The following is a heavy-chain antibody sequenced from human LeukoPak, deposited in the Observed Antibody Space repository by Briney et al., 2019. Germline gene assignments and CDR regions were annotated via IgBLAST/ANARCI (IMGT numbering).Heavy chain of an antibody. CDR1: GGSITSSSSDYY. CDR3: ARHRHSHHYDY. Sequence: SKTLSLICTVSGGSITSSSSDYYWAWVRQRPGKGLEWIGSISYSWSTYYNPSLKSRVTISADTSNNQFSLKLTSVTAADTAVYYCARHRHSHHYDYWGQGTLVTVSS. J-gene: IGHJ4*02. V-gene: IGHV4-39*01. CDR2: ISYSWST. D-gene: IGHD5-18*01.